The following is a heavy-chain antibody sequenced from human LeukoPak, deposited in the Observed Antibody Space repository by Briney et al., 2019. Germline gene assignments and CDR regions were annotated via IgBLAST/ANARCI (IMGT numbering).Heavy chain of an antibody. D-gene: IGHD1-1*01. V-gene: IGHV3-23*01. CDR1: GFTFSSYA. J-gene: IGHJ4*02. CDR3: ARWRYTDYFDY. Sequence: PGGSLRLPCAASGFTFSSYAMSWVRQAPGKGLEWVSVIRDSGGSTYYADSVKGRFTVSRDDSKNTLYLQMNSLRAEDTAVYFCARWRYTDYFDYWGQGTLVTVSS. CDR2: IRDSGGST.